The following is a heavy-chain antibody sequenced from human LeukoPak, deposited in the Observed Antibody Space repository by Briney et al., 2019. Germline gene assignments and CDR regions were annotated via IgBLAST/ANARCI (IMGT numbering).Heavy chain of an antibody. V-gene: IGHV4-39*01. D-gene: IGHD5-18*01. CDR2: IYYSGST. CDR1: GGSISSSSYY. Sequence: SETLSLTCTVSGGSISSSSYYWGWIRQPPGKGLEWIGSIYYSGSTYYNLSLKSRVTISVDTSKNQFSLKLSSVTAADTAVYCCAGLLQAWIQLPDYWGQGTLVTVSS. CDR3: AGLLQAWIQLPDY. J-gene: IGHJ4*02.